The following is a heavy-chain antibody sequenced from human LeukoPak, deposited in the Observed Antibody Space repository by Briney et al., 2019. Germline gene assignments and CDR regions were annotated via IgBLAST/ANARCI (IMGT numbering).Heavy chain of an antibody. CDR1: GFTFRSFA. Sequence: PGRSLRLSCAASGFTFRSFAMDWVRQAPGKGLEWVSTVSGSGVSTYYADSVKGRFTISRDNAKNTLYLQMNSLRVQDTAVYYCAKGPGVLSAIDYWGQGTVVTVSS. D-gene: IGHD3-16*02. CDR2: VSGSGVST. V-gene: IGHV3-23*01. CDR3: AKGPGVLSAIDY. J-gene: IGHJ4*02.